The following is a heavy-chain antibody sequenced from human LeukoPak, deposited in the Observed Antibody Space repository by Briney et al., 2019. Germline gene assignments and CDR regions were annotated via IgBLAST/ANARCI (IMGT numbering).Heavy chain of an antibody. D-gene: IGHD2-15*01. CDR3: AKAHCSGGSCYFDY. Sequence: GGSLRLSCAASGFTFSSYGMHWVRQAPGKGLEWVSAISGSGGSTYYADSVKGRFTISRDNSKNTLYLQMNSLRAEDTAVYYCAKAHCSGGSCYFDYWGQGTLVTVSS. CDR1: GFTFSSYG. V-gene: IGHV3-23*01. CDR2: ISGSGGST. J-gene: IGHJ4*02.